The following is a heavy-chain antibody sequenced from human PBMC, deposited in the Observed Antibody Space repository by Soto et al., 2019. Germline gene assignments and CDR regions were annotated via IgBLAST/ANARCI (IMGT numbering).Heavy chain of an antibody. Sequence: SETLSLTCTVSGGSISSYYWSWIRQPPGKGPEWIGYIYYSGSTNYNPSLKSRVTISVDTSKNQFSLKLSSVTAADTAVYYCARVSRPLYSGYPYYFDYWGQGTLVTVSS. CDR2: IYYSGST. CDR3: ARVSRPLYSGYPYYFDY. D-gene: IGHD5-12*01. V-gene: IGHV4-59*01. CDR1: GGSISSYY. J-gene: IGHJ4*02.